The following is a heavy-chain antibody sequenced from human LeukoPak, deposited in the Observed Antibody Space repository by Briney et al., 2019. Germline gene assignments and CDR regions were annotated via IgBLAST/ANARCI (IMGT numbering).Heavy chain of an antibody. CDR1: GYSLSSGYY. CDR3: ARILMVYALDY. Sequence: SETLSLTCTVSGYSLSSGYYWGWIRQPPGKGREWIGSIYHSGSTYYNPSLKRRVTISVDTSKDQFSLKLSSVTAADTAVYYCARILMVYALDYWGQGTLVTVSS. CDR2: IYHSGST. D-gene: IGHD2-8*01. V-gene: IGHV4-38-2*02. J-gene: IGHJ4*02.